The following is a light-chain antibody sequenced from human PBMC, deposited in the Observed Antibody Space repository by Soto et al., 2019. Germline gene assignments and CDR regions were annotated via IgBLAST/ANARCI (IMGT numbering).Light chain of an antibody. CDR1: QRFTSSY. J-gene: IGKJ5*01. CDR2: DAS. Sequence: ILWRQYRHTLYPYPGERATLCCRASQRFTSSYLAWSQQQPGQAPSLLIYDASSRATGIPDRFSGSGSATDFTLTIIRLQPEDFALYYCQQYDRSPITFGQGTRLEIK. CDR3: QQYDRSPIT. V-gene: IGKV3-20*01.